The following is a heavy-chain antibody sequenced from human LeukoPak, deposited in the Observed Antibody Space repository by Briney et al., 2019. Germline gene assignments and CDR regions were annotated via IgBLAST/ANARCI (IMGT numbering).Heavy chain of an antibody. J-gene: IGHJ4*02. CDR2: INQSGST. CDR1: GGSFSGYY. Sequence: SETLSLICAVYGGSFSGYYWSWIRQPPGKGLEWIGEINQSGSTTYNPSLKSRVTISVDTSKNQFSLKLYSVTAADTSVYYCARGTTGTDFDYWGQGTLVTVSS. D-gene: IGHD1-1*01. CDR3: ARGTTGTDFDY. V-gene: IGHV4-34*01.